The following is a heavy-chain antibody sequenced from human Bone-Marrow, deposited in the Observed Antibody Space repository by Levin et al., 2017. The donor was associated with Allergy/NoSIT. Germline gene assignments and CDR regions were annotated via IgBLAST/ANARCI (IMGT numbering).Heavy chain of an antibody. Sequence: ASVKVSCKASGYTFTSYYMHWVRQAPGQGLEWMGIINPSGGSTSYAQKFQGRVTMTRDTSTSTVYMELSSLRSEDTAVYYCARGPRDPYDSSREITGYFDYWGQGTLVTVSS. CDR2: INPSGGST. J-gene: IGHJ4*02. CDR1: GYTFTSYY. D-gene: IGHD3-22*01. V-gene: IGHV1-46*01. CDR3: ARGPRDPYDSSREITGYFDY.